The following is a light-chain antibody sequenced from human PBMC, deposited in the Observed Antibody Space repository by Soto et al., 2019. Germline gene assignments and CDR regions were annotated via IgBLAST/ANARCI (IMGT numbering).Light chain of an antibody. CDR1: SSDVGSYNY. CDR3: TSYAGYNNPVV. CDR2: EVN. J-gene: IGLJ3*02. Sequence: QSALTHPPSASGSPGQSVTISCTGTSSDVGSYNYVSWYQQHPDKAPKLMIYEVNKRPSGVPDRFSGSKSGNTASLTVSGLQAEDEADYYCTSYAGYNNPVVFGGGTKVTVL. V-gene: IGLV2-8*01.